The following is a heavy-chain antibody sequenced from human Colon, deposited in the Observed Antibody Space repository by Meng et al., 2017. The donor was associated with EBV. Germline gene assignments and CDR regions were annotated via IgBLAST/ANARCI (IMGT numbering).Heavy chain of an antibody. D-gene: IGHD4-17*01. CDR3: ASLYGDFAF. V-gene: IGHV4-4*02. CDR2: IYYGGST. CDR1: GTPITCSNW. Sequence: HVHLQDSRPGLVQPAVTRSLTCAFSGTPITCSNWVSWVRQPPGKGLEWIGEIYYGGSTNYNPSLKSRVTISLDASKNQFSLRLASMTAADTAVYYCASLYGDFAFWGQGTLVTVSS. J-gene: IGHJ4*02.